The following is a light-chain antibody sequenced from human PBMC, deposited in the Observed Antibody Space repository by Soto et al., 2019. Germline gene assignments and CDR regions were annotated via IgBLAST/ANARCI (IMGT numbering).Light chain of an antibody. CDR1: QNVISSY. Sequence: EIVLTQSPGTLSFSPGERATLSCRASQNVISSYLAWYRQKPGQAPSLLIYGTSNRAAGIPARFSGSGSGTDFTLTISDVQPEDFAIYYCHQRQSWPRTFGQGTKVDIK. CDR3: HQRQSWPRT. CDR2: GTS. V-gene: IGKV3-11*01. J-gene: IGKJ1*01.